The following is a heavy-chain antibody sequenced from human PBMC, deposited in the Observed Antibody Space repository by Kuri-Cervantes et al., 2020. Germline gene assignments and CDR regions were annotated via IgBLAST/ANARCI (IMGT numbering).Heavy chain of an antibody. Sequence: GESLKISCAASGFTFDDYGMGWVRQAPGKGLEWVSGINWNGGSTGYADSVKGRFTISRDNAKNSLYLQINSLRAEDTALYSCVKDFRGSYFTYFDYWGQGTLVTVSS. V-gene: IGHV3-20*04. CDR1: GFTFDDYG. CDR3: VKDFRGSYFTYFDY. CDR2: INWNGGST. J-gene: IGHJ4*02. D-gene: IGHD1-26*01.